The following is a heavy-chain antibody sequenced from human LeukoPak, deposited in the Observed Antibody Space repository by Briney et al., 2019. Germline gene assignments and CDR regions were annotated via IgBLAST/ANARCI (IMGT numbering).Heavy chain of an antibody. D-gene: IGHD3-10*01. CDR2: IYHSGST. CDR3: ARERVPRGGHDAFDI. J-gene: IGHJ3*02. Sequence: SETLSLTCAVSGGSISSSNWWSWVRQPPGKGLEWIGEIYHSGSTNYNPSLKSRVTISVDKSKNQFSLKLSSVTAADTAVYYCARERVPRGGHDAFDIWGQGTMVTVSS. CDR1: GGSISSSNW. V-gene: IGHV4-4*02.